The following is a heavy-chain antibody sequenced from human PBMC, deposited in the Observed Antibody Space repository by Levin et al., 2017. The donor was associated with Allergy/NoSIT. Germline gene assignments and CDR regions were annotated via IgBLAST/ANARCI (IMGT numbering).Heavy chain of an antibody. CDR3: ARGEDTTMGFFDY. D-gene: IGHD5-18*01. CDR2: TYYRSKWYH. CDR1: GDSVSSNSAA. Sequence: SETLSLTCAISGDSVSSNSAAWYWIRQSPSRGLEWLGRTYYRSKWYHDYAVSVKSRITINPDTSKNQFSLQVNSVTPEDTAVYYCARGEDTTMGFFDYWGQGSLVTVPS. J-gene: IGHJ4*02. V-gene: IGHV6-1*01.